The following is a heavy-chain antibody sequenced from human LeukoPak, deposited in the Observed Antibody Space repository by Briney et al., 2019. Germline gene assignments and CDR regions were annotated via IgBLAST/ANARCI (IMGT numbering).Heavy chain of an antibody. CDR2: IYYTGST. V-gene: IGHV4-39*01. CDR3: VKSGGYGLIDY. CDR1: GASISGSGYY. J-gene: IGHJ4*02. Sequence: SETLSLTCAVSGASISGSGYYLVWIRQPPGKGLEWIGNIYYTGSTYYNASLQSRVTISIDTSKNQFSLRLNSVTAADTAMYYCVKSGGYGLIDYWGQGTLVTVSS. D-gene: IGHD1-26*01.